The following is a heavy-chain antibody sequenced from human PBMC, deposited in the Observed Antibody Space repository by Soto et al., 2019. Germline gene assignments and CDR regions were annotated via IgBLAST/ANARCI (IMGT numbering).Heavy chain of an antibody. CDR3: ARSYCSGGSCYKAAFDI. Sequence: QVQLQESGPGLVKPSETLSLTCTVSGGSISSYYWSWIRQPPGKGLEWIGYIYYSGSTNYNPSLKIRVTISVGTSTNQFSLKLSSVTAADTAVYYCARSYCSGGSCYKAAFDIWGQGTMVTVSS. D-gene: IGHD2-15*01. J-gene: IGHJ3*02. CDR1: GGSISSYY. V-gene: IGHV4-59*08. CDR2: IYYSGST.